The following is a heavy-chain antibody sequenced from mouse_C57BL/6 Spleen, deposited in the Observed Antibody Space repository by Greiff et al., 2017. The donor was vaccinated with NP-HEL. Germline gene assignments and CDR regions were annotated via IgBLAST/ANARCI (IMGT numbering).Heavy chain of an antibody. CDR3: AREGVVYFDY. CDR1: GFTFSDYY. J-gene: IGHJ2*01. CDR2: INYDGSST. V-gene: IGHV5-16*01. D-gene: IGHD1-1*02. Sequence: DVQLQESEGGLVQPGSSMKLSCTASGFTFSDYYMAWVRQVPEKGLEWVANINYDGSSTYYLDSLKSRFIISRDNAKNILYLQMSSLKSEDTATYYCAREGVVYFDYWGQGTTLTVSS.